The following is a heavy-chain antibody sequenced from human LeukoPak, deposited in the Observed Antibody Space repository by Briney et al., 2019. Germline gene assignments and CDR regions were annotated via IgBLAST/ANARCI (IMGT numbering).Heavy chain of an antibody. V-gene: IGHV3-23*01. CDR3: ARHLSGGATLSNFDY. Sequence: GGTLRLSCAASGFTFSSYGMSWVRQAPGKGLEWVSAISGSGGSTYYADSVKGRFTISRDNSKNTLYLQMNSLRAEDTAVYYCARHLSGGATLSNFDYWGQGTLVTVSS. D-gene: IGHD1-26*01. CDR2: ISGSGGST. J-gene: IGHJ4*02. CDR1: GFTFSSYG.